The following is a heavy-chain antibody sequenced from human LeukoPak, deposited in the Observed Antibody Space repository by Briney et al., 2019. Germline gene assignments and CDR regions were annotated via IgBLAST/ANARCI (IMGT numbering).Heavy chain of an antibody. D-gene: IGHD1-1*01. CDR1: GRSINTYY. CDR2: IYYTGNT. Sequence: SETLSLTCTVSGRSINTYYWSWIRQPPGKGLEWIGYIYYTGNTNYNLSLKSRVTISLDTSKNQFSLKLSSVTAADTAVYYCARDRGTWNDDGFDYWGQGTLVTVSS. CDR3: ARDRGTWNDDGFDY. J-gene: IGHJ4*02. V-gene: IGHV4-59*12.